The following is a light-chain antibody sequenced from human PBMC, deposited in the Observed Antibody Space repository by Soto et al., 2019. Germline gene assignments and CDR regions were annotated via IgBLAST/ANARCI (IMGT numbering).Light chain of an antibody. J-gene: IGKJ1*01. CDR1: QDITNY. CDR2: AAS. CDR3: LQHDSYPWT. Sequence: DIQMTQSPSSLSASILDRVTITCQASQDITNYLNWYQQKPGKAPKLLIYAASTLQSGVPSRFSGSGSGTEFTLTISSLQPEDFATYFCLQHDSYPWTFGQGTKVDIK. V-gene: IGKV1-17*01.